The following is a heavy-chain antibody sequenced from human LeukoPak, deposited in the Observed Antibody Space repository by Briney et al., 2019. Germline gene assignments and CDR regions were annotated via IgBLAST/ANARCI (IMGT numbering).Heavy chain of an antibody. V-gene: IGHV3-30*02. J-gene: IGHJ4*02. CDR2: IWYDGSNK. CDR1: GFTFSNYG. CDR3: AKDRGGTNFDN. Sequence: PGGSLRLSCAASGFTFSNYGMHWVRQAPGKGLEWVAFIWYDGSNKYYADSVKGRFTISRDNSKNTLSLQMNSLRAEDTAVFYCAKDRGGTNFDNWGQGTLVTVSS. D-gene: IGHD1-1*01.